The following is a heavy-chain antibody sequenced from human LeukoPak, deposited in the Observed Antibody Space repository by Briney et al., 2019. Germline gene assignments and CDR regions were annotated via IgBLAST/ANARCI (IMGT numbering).Heavy chain of an antibody. Sequence: PGGSLRLSCAASGFTFSSYWMSWVRQAPGKGLEWVANIKQDGSEKYYVDSVKGRFTISRDNAKNSLYLQMNSLRAEDTAVYYCAKVYSSGWRDAFDIWGQGTMVTVSS. CDR2: IKQDGSEK. V-gene: IGHV3-7*03. D-gene: IGHD6-19*01. J-gene: IGHJ3*02. CDR3: AKVYSSGWRDAFDI. CDR1: GFTFSSYW.